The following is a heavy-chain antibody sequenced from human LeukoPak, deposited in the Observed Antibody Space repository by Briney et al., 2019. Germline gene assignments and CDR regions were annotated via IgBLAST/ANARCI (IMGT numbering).Heavy chain of an antibody. CDR2: IWYDGSNK. J-gene: IGHJ4*02. D-gene: IGHD2-2*01. CDR1: GFTFSSYG. CDR3: AGQGGLVVPAAMDGPFDY. V-gene: IGHV3-33*01. Sequence: PGRSLRLSCAASGFTFSSYGMHWVRQAPGKGLEWVAVIWYDGSNKYYADSVKGRFTISRDNSKNTLYLQMNSLRAEDTAVYYCAGQGGLVVPAAMDGPFDYWGQGTLVTVSS.